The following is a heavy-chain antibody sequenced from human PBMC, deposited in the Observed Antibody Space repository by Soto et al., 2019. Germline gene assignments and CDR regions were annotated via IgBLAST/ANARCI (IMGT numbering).Heavy chain of an antibody. V-gene: IGHV3-30-3*01. J-gene: IGHJ6*02. CDR1: GFTFSSYA. CDR3: ARGMDV. Sequence: GGSLRLSCAASGFTFSSYAMHWVRQAPGKGLEWVAVISYDGSNKYYADSVKGRFTISRDNAKNSLYLQMNSLRDEDTAVYYCARGMDVWGQGTTVTVSS. CDR2: ISYDGSNK.